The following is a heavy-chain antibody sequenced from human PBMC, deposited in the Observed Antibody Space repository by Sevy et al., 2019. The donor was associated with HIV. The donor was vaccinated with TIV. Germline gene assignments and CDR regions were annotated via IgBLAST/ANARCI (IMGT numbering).Heavy chain of an antibody. D-gene: IGHD6-19*01. J-gene: IGHJ6*02. Sequence: GGSLRLSCAASGFTFSSYWMSWVRQAPGKGLEWVANIKQDGSEKYYVDSVKGRFTISRDNAKNSLYLQMNSPRAEDTAVYYCARNRGYSSGWLNYYYYGMDVWGQGTTVTVSS. CDR1: GFTFSSYW. CDR3: ARNRGYSSGWLNYYYYGMDV. CDR2: IKQDGSEK. V-gene: IGHV3-7*01.